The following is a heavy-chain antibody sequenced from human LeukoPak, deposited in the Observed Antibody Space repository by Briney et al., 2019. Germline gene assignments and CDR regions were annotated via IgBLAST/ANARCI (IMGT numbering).Heavy chain of an antibody. V-gene: IGHV3-9*01. J-gene: IGHJ6*02. CDR3: ARNNGMDV. CDR2: ISWNSGSI. CDR1: GFTFDDYA. Sequence: GRSLRLSCAASGFTFDDYAMHWVRQAPGKGLEWVSGISWNSGSIGYVDSVKGRFTISRDNAKNSLYLQMNSLRAEDTALYHCARNNGMDVWGQGTTVIVSS.